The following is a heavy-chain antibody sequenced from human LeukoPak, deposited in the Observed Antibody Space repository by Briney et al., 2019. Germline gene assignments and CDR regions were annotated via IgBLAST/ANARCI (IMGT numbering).Heavy chain of an antibody. CDR1: GFTFSSYG. Sequence: GGSLRLSCAASGFTFSSYGMHWVRQAPGKGLEWVAVISYDGSNKYYADSVKGRFTLSRVNSKNTLYLQMNSLRAEDTAVYYRAKDLADIVVVPAAPPSGYYYGMDVWGQGTTVTVSS. J-gene: IGHJ6*02. CDR3: AKDLADIVVVPAAPPSGYYYGMDV. D-gene: IGHD2-2*01. CDR2: ISYDGSNK. V-gene: IGHV3-30*18.